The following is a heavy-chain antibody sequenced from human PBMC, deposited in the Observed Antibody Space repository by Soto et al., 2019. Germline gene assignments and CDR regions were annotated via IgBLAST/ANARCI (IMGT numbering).Heavy chain of an antibody. J-gene: IGHJ4*02. Sequence: QVQLQESGPGLVKPSETLSLTCTVSGDSLTRNYWSWIRQSPGKGLEWLAFIHNGRTTNYNPSLVGXVXIXXDTSTSQLSLNLNSVTAADTAVYYCARTLSGGFDYWGQGTLVTVSS. CDR1: GDSLTRNY. CDR2: IHNGRTT. V-gene: IGHV4-59*01. CDR3: ARTLSGGFDY.